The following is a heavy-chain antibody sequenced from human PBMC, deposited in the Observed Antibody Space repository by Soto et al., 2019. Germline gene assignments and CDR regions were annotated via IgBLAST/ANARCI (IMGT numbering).Heavy chain of an antibody. CDR3: ANPYSSSSFYPPTFGGMDV. V-gene: IGHV3-23*01. CDR2: ISGSGGST. Sequence: EVQLLESGGGLVQPGGSLRLSCAASGFTFSSYAMSWVRQAPGKGLEWVSAISGSGGSTYYADSVKGRFTISRDNAKNTLDLQMNSLRAEDTAVYYCANPYSSSSFYPPTFGGMDVWGQGTTVTVSS. CDR1: GFTFSSYA. D-gene: IGHD6-6*01. J-gene: IGHJ6*02.